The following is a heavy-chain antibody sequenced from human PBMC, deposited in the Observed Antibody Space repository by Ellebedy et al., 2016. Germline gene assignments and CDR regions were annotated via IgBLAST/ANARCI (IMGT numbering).Heavy chain of an antibody. CDR1: GGSISSGGYY. CDR2: IYYSGST. V-gene: IGHV4-31*03. Sequence: SETLSLTXTVSGGSISSGGYYWSWIRQHPGKGLEWIGYIYYSGSTYYNPSLKSRVTISVDTSKNQFSLKLSSVTAADTAVYYCARELGGYGDYGGYYYYGMDVWGQGTTVTVSS. D-gene: IGHD4-17*01. CDR3: ARELGGYGDYGGYYYYGMDV. J-gene: IGHJ6*02.